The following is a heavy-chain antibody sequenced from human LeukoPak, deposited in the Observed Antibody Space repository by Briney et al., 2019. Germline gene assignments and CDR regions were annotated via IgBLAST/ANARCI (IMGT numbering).Heavy chain of an antibody. Sequence: SETLSLTCAVSGGSISTNNWWTWVRQPPGKGLEWIGEIHHSGSTDYNPPLKSRVTISVDTSKNQFSLKLSSVTAADTAVYYCARASRDYGSGSGYFDYWGQGTLVTVSS. CDR3: ARASRDYGSGSGYFDY. CDR1: GGSISTNNW. J-gene: IGHJ4*02. V-gene: IGHV4-4*02. CDR2: IHHSGST. D-gene: IGHD3-10*01.